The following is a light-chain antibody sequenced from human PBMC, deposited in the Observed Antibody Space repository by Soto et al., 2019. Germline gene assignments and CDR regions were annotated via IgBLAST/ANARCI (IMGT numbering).Light chain of an antibody. J-gene: IGLJ2*01. CDR3: QAWDSSTAWVV. Sequence: SYELTQPPSVSVSPGQTASITCSGDKLGDKYACWYQQKPGQSPVLVICQDSKRPSGIPERFSGSNSGNTATLTISGTQAMDEADYYCQAWDSSTAWVVFGGGTQLTVL. CDR2: QDS. CDR1: KLGDKY. V-gene: IGLV3-1*01.